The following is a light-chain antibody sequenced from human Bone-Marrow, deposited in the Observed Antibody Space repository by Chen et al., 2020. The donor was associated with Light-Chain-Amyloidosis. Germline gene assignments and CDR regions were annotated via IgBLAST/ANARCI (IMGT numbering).Light chain of an antibody. J-gene: IGLJ1*01. CDR3: CSSAGSSTYV. CDR1: SSVVGSYNL. CDR2: EVS. Sequence: QSATTTQASVSGSLGQSLIISCTGNSSVVGSYNLVSWHQQHPGKAPKLMIYEVSKRPSGVSNRFSGSKSGNTASLTISGLQAEDEADYYCCSSAGSSTYVFGTGTKVTVL. V-gene: IGLV2-23*02.